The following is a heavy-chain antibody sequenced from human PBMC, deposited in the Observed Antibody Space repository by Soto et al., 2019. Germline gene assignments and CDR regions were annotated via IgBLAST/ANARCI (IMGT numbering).Heavy chain of an antibody. V-gene: IGHV2-26*01. J-gene: IGHJ4*02. Sequence: SGPTLVNPTETLTLTCTFSGFSLSNARMGGSWIRQPPGKALEWLAHIFSNDEKSYSTSLKSRLTISKDTSKSQVVLTMTNMDPVDTATYYCARSRRYSSPLQEPYFDYWGQGTLVTVS. D-gene: IGHD6-13*01. CDR2: IFSNDEK. CDR3: ARSRRYSSPLQEPYFDY. CDR1: GFSLSNARMG.